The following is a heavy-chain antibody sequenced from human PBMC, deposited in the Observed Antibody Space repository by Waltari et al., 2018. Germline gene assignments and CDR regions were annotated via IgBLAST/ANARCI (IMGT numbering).Heavy chain of an antibody. J-gene: IGHJ4*02. D-gene: IGHD3-9*01. V-gene: IGHV4-38-2*02. CDR1: GYSIPSGLF. CDR3: ARGLSQYGATTGFDY. CDR2: IYGSGST. Sequence: QVQLQESGPGLVRPSETLSLMCTVSGYSIPSGLFWGWIRQAPGKGLEWIGQIYGSGSTIYNPSVKSRVTISADNSKNQFSLTLKSVTAADTALYFCARGLSQYGATTGFDYWGQGTRVSVSS.